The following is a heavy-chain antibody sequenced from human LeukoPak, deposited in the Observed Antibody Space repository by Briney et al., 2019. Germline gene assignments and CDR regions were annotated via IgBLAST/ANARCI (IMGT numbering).Heavy chain of an antibody. V-gene: IGHV4-34*01. CDR1: GGSFSGYY. Sequence: PSETLSLTCAVYGGSFSGYYWSWIRQPPGKGLEWIGEINHSGSTNYNPSLKSRVTISVDTSKNQFSLKLSSVTAADTAVYYCARDRGGTYSFDYWGQGTLVTVSS. J-gene: IGHJ4*02. D-gene: IGHD3-16*01. CDR3: ARDRGGTYSFDY. CDR2: INHSGST.